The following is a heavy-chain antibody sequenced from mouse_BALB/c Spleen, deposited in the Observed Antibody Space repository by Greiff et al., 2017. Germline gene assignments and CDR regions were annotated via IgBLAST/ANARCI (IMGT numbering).Heavy chain of an antibody. V-gene: IGHV1S22*01. D-gene: IGHD1-1*01. J-gene: IGHJ2*01. Sequence: LQQPGSELVRPGASVKLSCKASGYTFTSYWMHWVKQRPGQGLEWIGNIYPGSGSTNYDEKFKSKATLTVDTSSSTAYMQLSSLTSEDSAVYYCRIYDGYFDYWGQGTTLTVSS. CDR1: GYTFTSYW. CDR2: IYPGSGST. CDR3: RIYDGYFDY.